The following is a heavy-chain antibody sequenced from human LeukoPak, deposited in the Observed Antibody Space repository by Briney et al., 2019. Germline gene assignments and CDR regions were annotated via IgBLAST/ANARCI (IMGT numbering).Heavy chain of an antibody. D-gene: IGHD5-18*01. V-gene: IGHV3-30-3*01. CDR3: AREWIQLWLDY. Sequence: GGSLRLSCAASGFTFSSYAMHWVRQAPGKGLEWVAVISYDGSNKYYADSVKGRFTISRDNSKNTLYLRMNSLRAEDTAVYYCAREWIQLWLDYWGQGTLVTVSS. CDR2: ISYDGSNK. CDR1: GFTFSSYA. J-gene: IGHJ4*02.